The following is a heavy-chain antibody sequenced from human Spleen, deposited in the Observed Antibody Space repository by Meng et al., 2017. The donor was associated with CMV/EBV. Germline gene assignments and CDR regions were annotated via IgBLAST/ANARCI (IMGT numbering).Heavy chain of an antibody. J-gene: IGHJ5*02. CDR2: ISGSGSTM. D-gene: IGHD1-14*01. CDR1: GFTCSDYY. V-gene: IGHV3-11*01. Sequence: CVASGFTCSDYYMTWIRQAPGKGLEWVSYISGSGSTMYYADSVKGRFTISRDNAKNSLDLQMNSLRVEDTALYYCARAYNVPGWFDPWGQGTLVTVSS. CDR3: ARAYNVPGWFDP.